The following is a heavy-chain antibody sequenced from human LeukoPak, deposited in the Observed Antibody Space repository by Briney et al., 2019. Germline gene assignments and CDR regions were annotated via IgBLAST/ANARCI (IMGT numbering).Heavy chain of an antibody. D-gene: IGHD4-17*01. J-gene: IGHJ4*02. CDR3: ARSGTVTTWNY. V-gene: IGHV4-31*03. CDR1: GGSISSGGYS. Sequence: PSQTLSLTCTVSGGSISSGGYSWSWIRQHPEKGLEWIGCIYYSGTTYYHPSLTSRVAISVDTSKNQFSLKLSSVTAADTAVYYCARSGTVTTWNYWGQGTLVTVSS. CDR2: IYYSGTT.